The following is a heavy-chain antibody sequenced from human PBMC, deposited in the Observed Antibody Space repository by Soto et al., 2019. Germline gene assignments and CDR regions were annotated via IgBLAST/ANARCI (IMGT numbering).Heavy chain of an antibody. D-gene: IGHD6-19*01. Sequence: SETLSLTCTVSGGSISSSSYYWGWIRQPPGKGLEWIGSIYYSGSTYYNPSLKSRVTISVDTSKNQFPLKLSSVTAADTAVYYCARPITVAGTGVVDWFDPWGQGTLVTVSS. CDR2: IYYSGST. J-gene: IGHJ5*02. CDR3: ARPITVAGTGVVDWFDP. V-gene: IGHV4-39*01. CDR1: GGSISSSSYY.